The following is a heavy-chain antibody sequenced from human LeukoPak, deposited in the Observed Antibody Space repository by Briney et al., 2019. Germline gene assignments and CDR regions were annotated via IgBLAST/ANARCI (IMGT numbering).Heavy chain of an antibody. CDR3: AKGSSGYFFDL. D-gene: IGHD3-22*01. V-gene: IGHV3-23*01. CDR2: ISSSGGST. J-gene: IGHJ4*02. CDR1: GFTFSNYA. Sequence: SGGSLRLSCAASGFTFSNYAMSWVRQAPGKGLEWVSGISSSGGSTYYADSVKGRFTISRDNSKNTLFLQMNSLRAEDTALYYCAKGSSGYFFDLWGQGTLVTVSS.